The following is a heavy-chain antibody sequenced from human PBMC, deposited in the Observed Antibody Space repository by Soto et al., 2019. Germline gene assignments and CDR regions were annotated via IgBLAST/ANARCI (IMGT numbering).Heavy chain of an antibody. D-gene: IGHD6-19*01. V-gene: IGHV3-48*02. J-gene: IGHJ3*02. CDR3: AIAVAAHAAFDI. Sequence: EVQLVESGGGLVQPGGSLRLSCAASGFTFSSYSMSWVRQAPGKGLEWVSYISSSSSTIYYADSVKGRFTISRDNAKNSLYLQMNSLRDVDTAVYYCAIAVAAHAAFDIWGQGTMVTVSS. CDR2: ISSSSSTI. CDR1: GFTFSSYS.